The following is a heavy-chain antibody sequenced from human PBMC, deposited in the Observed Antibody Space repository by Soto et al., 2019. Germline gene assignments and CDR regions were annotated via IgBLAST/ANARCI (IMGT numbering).Heavy chain of an antibody. CDR1: VFTVSSNY. D-gene: IGHD6-19*01. CDR3: ARASSGWYGYYFDY. Sequence: PWGSLLLSCASSVFTVSSNYMSWVRQAPGKGLEWVSVIYSGGSTYYADSVKGRFTISRDNSKNTLYLQMNSLRAEDTAVYYCARASSGWYGYYFDYWGKGTLVTVSS. CDR2: IYSGGST. J-gene: IGHJ4*02. V-gene: IGHV3-53*01.